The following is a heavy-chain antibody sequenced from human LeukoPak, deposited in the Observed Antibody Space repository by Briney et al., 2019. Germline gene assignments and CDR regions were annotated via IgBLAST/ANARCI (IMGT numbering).Heavy chain of an antibody. D-gene: IGHD5-24*01. CDR3: ARDAKGHGCPDY. CDR1: GFAFSDYN. CDR2: IRSSSSYI. V-gene: IGHV3-21*01. Sequence: GGALRLSCVASGFAFSDYNVHWIRQAPGKGLEWVSFIRSSSSYIYYAESVERRFTISRDNAKNSLYLQMDSLTVDDTAVYYCARDAKGHGCPDYWGQGTLVTVSS. J-gene: IGHJ4*02.